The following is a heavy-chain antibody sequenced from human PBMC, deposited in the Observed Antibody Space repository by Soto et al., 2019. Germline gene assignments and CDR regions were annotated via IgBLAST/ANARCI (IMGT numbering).Heavy chain of an antibody. Sequence: QVQLVQSGAEVKKPGSSVKVSCETSGYTFTTYYMHWVRRAPGQGLEWMVMINPSGGSTSDAQTFQGRVSMTRGTPRRTIHLELSSMRRDDTAIYYCARSAYNKANMDAGGQETTFTVSS. J-gene: IGHJ6*02. CDR3: ARSAYNKANMDA. V-gene: IGHV1-46*01. CDR2: INPSGGST. D-gene: IGHD5-18*01. CDR1: GYTFTTYY.